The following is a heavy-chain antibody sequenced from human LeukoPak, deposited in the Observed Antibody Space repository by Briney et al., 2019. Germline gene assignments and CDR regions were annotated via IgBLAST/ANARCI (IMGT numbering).Heavy chain of an antibody. CDR1: GFTFSSYS. J-gene: IGHJ5*02. D-gene: IGHD1-1*01. CDR2: ISSSSRSYI. V-gene: IGHV3-21*01. Sequence: PGGSLRLSCAASGFTFSSYSMNWVRQAPGKGLEWVSSISSSSRSYIYYADSVKGRFTISRDNAKNSLYLQMNSLRAEDTAVYYCARDASQGWNRWFDPWGQGTLVTVSS. CDR3: ARDASQGWNRWFDP.